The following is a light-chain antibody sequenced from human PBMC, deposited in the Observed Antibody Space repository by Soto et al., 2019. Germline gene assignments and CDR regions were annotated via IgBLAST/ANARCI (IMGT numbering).Light chain of an antibody. CDR1: QSISTW. J-gene: IGKJ1*01. CDR3: QQYNSYSRT. V-gene: IGKV1-5*03. CDR2: KAS. Sequence: DIQMTQSPSTLSASVGDTVTITCRASQSISTWLAWYQQKPGKAPKLLIYKASSLESGVPSRFSGSGSGTEFTFTISSLEPDDFATYYCQQYNSYSRTFGQGTKVEI.